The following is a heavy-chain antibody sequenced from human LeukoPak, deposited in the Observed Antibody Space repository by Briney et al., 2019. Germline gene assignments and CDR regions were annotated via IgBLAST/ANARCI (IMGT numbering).Heavy chain of an antibody. CDR2: IYSGGST. CDR1: GFTVSSNY. D-gene: IGHD5-18*01. CDR3: ARTDHSYGHHDAFDI. J-gene: IGHJ3*02. Sequence: PGGSLRLSCAASGFTVSSNYMSWVRQAPGKGLEWVSVIYSGGSTYYADSVKGRFTISRDNSKNTLYLQMNSLRAEDTAVYYCARTDHSYGHHDAFDIWGQGTMVTVSS. V-gene: IGHV3-53*01.